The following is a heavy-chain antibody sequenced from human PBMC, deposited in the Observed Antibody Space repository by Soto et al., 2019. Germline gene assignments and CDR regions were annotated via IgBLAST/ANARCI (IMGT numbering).Heavy chain of an antibody. CDR3: AKGWDTAMDPFDY. J-gene: IGHJ4*02. Sequence: EVQLLESGGGLVQPGGSLRLSCAASGFTFSSYAMSWVRQAPGKGLEWVSAISGSGGSTYYADSVKGRFTISRDNSQNTQYLQMNSLRAENTAVYYCAKGWDTAMDPFDYWGQGTMVAVSS. D-gene: IGHD5-18*01. CDR2: ISGSGGST. V-gene: IGHV3-23*01. CDR1: GFTFSSYA.